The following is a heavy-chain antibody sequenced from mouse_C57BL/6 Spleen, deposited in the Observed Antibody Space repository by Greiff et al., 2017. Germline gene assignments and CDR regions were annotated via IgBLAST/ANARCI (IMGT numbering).Heavy chain of an antibody. J-gene: IGHJ1*03. Sequence: EVKLVESGGGLVKPGGSLKLSCAASGFTFSSYTMSWVRQTPEKRLGWVATISGGGGNTYYPDSVKGRFTISRDNAKNTLYLQMSSLRSEDTALYYCARHAYYYGSHWYFDVWGTGTTVTVSS. D-gene: IGHD1-1*01. V-gene: IGHV5-9*01. CDR2: ISGGGGNT. CDR3: ARHAYYYGSHWYFDV. CDR1: GFTFSSYT.